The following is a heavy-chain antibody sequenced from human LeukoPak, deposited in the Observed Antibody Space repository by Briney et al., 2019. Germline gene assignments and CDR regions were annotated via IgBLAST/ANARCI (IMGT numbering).Heavy chain of an antibody. CDR2: ISAYNGNT. D-gene: IGHD3-10*01. CDR1: GYTFTSYG. Sequence: GASVKVSCKASGYTFTSYGISWVRQAPRQGLEWMGWISAYNGNTNYAQKLQGRVTMTTDTSTSTAFMELRSLRSDDTAVYYCASPLGYYGSGSYYEWGQGTLVTVSS. V-gene: IGHV1-18*01. J-gene: IGHJ4*02. CDR3: ASPLGYYGSGSYYE.